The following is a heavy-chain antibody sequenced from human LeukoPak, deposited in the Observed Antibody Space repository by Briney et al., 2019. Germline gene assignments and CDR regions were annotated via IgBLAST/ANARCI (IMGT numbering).Heavy chain of an antibody. J-gene: IGHJ4*02. V-gene: IGHV4-59*08. CDR1: GRLINSYY. CDR2: IYYSGST. D-gene: IGHD6-13*01. CDR3: ARHPIAAAGYFDY. Sequence: NPSETLSLPCTVSGRLINSYYWSWIRQPPGKGLEWVGYIYYSGSTNYNPSLKSRVTISVDTSKNQFSLKLSSVTAADTAVYYCARHPIAAAGYFDYWGQGTLVTVSS.